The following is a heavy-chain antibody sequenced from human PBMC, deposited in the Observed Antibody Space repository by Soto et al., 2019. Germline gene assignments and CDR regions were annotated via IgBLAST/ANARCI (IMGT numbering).Heavy chain of an antibody. D-gene: IGHD3-9*01. CDR1: GGSFSGYY. Sequence: PSETLSLTCAVYGGSFSGYYWSWIRQPPGKGLEWIGEINHSGSTNYNPSLKSRVTISVDTSKNQFSLKLSSVTAADTALYYCARGTRYFDWLLLPRWFDPWGQGTLVTVSS. CDR2: INHSGST. J-gene: IGHJ5*02. CDR3: ARGTRYFDWLLLPRWFDP. V-gene: IGHV4-34*01.